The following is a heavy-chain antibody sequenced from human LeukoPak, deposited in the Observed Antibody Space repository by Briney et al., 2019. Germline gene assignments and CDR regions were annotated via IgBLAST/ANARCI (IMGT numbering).Heavy chain of an antibody. V-gene: IGHV3-21*01. CDR3: ARWGRSPNYYDSSGYYSHY. J-gene: IGHJ4*02. Sequence: GGSLRLSCAASGFTFSSYSMNWVRQAPGKGLEWVSSISSSSSYIYYADSVKGRFTISRDNAKNSLYLQMNSLRAEDTAVYYCARWGRSPNYYDSSGYYSHYWGQGTLVTVSS. CDR2: ISSSSSYI. D-gene: IGHD3-22*01. CDR1: GFTFSSYS.